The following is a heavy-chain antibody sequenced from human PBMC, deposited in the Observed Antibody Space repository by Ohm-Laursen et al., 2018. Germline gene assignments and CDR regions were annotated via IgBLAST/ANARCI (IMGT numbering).Heavy chain of an antibody. CDR3: ARDSYSSSWYLTDAFDI. D-gene: IGHD6-13*01. V-gene: IGHV4-4*07. J-gene: IGHJ3*02. CDR1: GGSISRNY. CDR2: VHTSGST. Sequence: SETPSLTCTVSGGSISRNYWTWIRQPAEKGLEWIGRVHTSGSTNYNPSLESRVTMSVDTSKNQFSLKLSSVTAADTAVYYCARDSYSSSWYLTDAFDIWGQGTMVTVSS.